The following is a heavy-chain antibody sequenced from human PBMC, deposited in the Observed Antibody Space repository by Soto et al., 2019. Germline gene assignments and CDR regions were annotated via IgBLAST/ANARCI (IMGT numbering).Heavy chain of an antibody. V-gene: IGHV4-59*01. CDR1: GGSISSYY. Sequence: SETLSLTCTVSGGSISSYYWSWIRQPPGKGLEWIGYIYYSGSTNYNPSLKSRVTISVDTSKNQFSLKLSSVTAADTAVYYCGRFIVVVPAAMSAFDIWGQGTMVTVSS. D-gene: IGHD2-2*01. CDR3: GRFIVVVPAAMSAFDI. CDR2: IYYSGST. J-gene: IGHJ3*02.